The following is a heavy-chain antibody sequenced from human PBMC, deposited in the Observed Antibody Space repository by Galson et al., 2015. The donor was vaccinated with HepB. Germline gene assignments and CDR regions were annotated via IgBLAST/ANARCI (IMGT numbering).Heavy chain of an antibody. D-gene: IGHD2-21*02. CDR2: IIPIFGTA. J-gene: IGHJ3*02. CDR1: GGTFSSYA. CDR3: ARVHIVVVTAIRDAFDI. Sequence: SVKVSCKASGGTFSSYAISWVRQAPGQGLEWMGGIIPIFGTANYAQKFQGRVTITADESTSTAYMELSSLRPEDTAVYYCARVHIVVVTAIRDAFDIWGQGTMVTVSS. V-gene: IGHV1-69*13.